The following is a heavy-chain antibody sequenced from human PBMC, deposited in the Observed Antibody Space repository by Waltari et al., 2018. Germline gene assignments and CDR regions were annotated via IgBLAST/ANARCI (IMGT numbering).Heavy chain of an antibody. CDR2: TRNKANSYTT. CDR1: GFTFSDHY. V-gene: IGHV3-72*01. CDR3: ARVTTVTTI. Sequence: EEQLVESGGGLVQPGGSLRLSCAASGFTFSDHYMDWVRQAPGKGLEWVGRTRNKANSYTTEYAASVKGRFTISRDDSKNSLYLQMNSLKTEDTAVYYCARVTTVTTIWGQGTLVTVSS. J-gene: IGHJ4*02. D-gene: IGHD4-17*01.